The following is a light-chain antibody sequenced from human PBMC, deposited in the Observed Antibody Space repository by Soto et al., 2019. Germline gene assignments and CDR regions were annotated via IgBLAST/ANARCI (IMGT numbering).Light chain of an antibody. Sequence: EIVLTQSPATLSVSPGERATLSCRASQSVSNNLAWYQQKPGQAPRLLIYGASTGATGIPARFSGSGSGTEFTLTINSLQSEDFAVYYCQQYNNWWTFGQGTKVDIK. J-gene: IGKJ1*01. V-gene: IGKV3-15*01. CDR2: GAS. CDR3: QQYNNWWT. CDR1: QSVSNN.